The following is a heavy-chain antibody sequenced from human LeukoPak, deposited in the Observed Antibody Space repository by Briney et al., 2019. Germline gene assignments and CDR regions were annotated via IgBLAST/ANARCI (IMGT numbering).Heavy chain of an antibody. J-gene: IGHJ3*02. CDR2: IYPGDSDT. Sequence: KVSCKASGYTFTSYGISWVRQMPGKGLEWMGIIYPGDSDTRYSPSFQGQVTISADKSISTAYLQWSSLKASDTAMYYCARIAVAGRDAFDIWGQGTMVTVSS. CDR1: GYTFTSYG. CDR3: ARIAVAGRDAFDI. V-gene: IGHV5-51*01. D-gene: IGHD6-19*01.